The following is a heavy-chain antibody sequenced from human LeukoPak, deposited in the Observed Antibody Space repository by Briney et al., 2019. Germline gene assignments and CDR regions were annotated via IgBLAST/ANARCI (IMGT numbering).Heavy chain of an antibody. CDR2: INHSGST. Sequence: SETLSLTCAVYGGSFSGYYWSWIRQPPGRGLEWIREINHSGSTNYNPSLKSRVTISVDTSKNQFSLKLSSVTAADTAVYYCARDIGYYGSGSLDYWGQGTLVTVSS. J-gene: IGHJ4*02. CDR3: ARDIGYYGSGSLDY. D-gene: IGHD3-10*01. CDR1: GGSFSGYY. V-gene: IGHV4-34*01.